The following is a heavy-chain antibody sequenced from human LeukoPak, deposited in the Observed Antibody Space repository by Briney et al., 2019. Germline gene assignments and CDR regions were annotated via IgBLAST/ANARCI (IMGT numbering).Heavy chain of an antibody. CDR1: GFTFSNAW. V-gene: IGHV3-11*01. CDR2: ISSSGSTI. Sequence: GGSLRLSCAASGFTFSNAWMSWVRQAPGKGLEWVSYISSSGSTIYYADSVKGRFTISRDNAKNSLYLQMNSLRAEDTAVYYCARGSGTWATFDYWGQGTLVTVSS. CDR3: ARGSGTWATFDY. D-gene: IGHD3-10*01. J-gene: IGHJ4*02.